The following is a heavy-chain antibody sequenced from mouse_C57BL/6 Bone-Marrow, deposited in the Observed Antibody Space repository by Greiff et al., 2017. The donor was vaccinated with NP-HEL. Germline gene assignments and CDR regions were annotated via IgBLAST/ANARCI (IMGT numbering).Heavy chain of an antibody. CDR2: IDPENGDT. CDR3: TTSYYGSRGYWYFDV. Sequence: DVKLQESGAELVRPGASVKLSCTASGFNIKDDYMHWVKQRPEQGLEWIGWIDPENGDTEYASKFQGKATITADTSSNTAYLQLSSLTSEDTAVYYCTTSYYGSRGYWYFDVWGTGTTVTVSS. D-gene: IGHD1-1*01. CDR1: GFNIKDDY. V-gene: IGHV14-4*01. J-gene: IGHJ1*03.